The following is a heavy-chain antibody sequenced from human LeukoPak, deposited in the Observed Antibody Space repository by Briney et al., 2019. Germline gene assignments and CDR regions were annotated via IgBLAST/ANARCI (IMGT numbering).Heavy chain of an antibody. CDR1: GGSFSGYY. CDR2: INHSGST. J-gene: IGHJ4*02. Sequence: SETLSLTCAVYGGSFSGYYWSWIRHPPGKGLGWIGEINHSGSTNYNPSLKSRVTISVDTSKNQFSLKLSSVTAADTAVYYCARAHYYDSSGLGYWGQGTLVTVSS. CDR3: ARAHYYDSSGLGY. D-gene: IGHD3-22*01. V-gene: IGHV4-34*01.